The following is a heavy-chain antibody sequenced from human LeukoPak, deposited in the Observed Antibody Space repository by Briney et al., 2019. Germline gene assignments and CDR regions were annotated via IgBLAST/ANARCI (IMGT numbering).Heavy chain of an antibody. V-gene: IGHV3-30*18. Sequence: GGSLRLSCAASGFTFSSYGMHWVRQAPGKGLEWVAVISYDGSNKYYADSVKGRFTISRDNSKNTLYLQMNSLRAEDTAVYYCAKAVVVGSGSYYNVGYWGQGTLVTVSS. CDR3: AKAVVVGSGSYYNVGY. CDR1: GFTFSSYG. D-gene: IGHD3-10*02. CDR2: ISYDGSNK. J-gene: IGHJ4*02.